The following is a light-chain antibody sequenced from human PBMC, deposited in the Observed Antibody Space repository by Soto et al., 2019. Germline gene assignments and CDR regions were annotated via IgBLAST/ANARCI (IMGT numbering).Light chain of an antibody. CDR1: QDVSSN. J-gene: IGKJ4*01. CDR3: QQYIRWPLT. V-gene: IGKV3-15*01. Sequence: EMVVTQSPATLSVSPGESATLSCRASQDVSSNLAWYQQKPGQAPSLLIYGASTRATGTPARFSGSGSGTEFTLTISSLQSEDYAVYFCQQYIRWPLTFGGGTKVEIK. CDR2: GAS.